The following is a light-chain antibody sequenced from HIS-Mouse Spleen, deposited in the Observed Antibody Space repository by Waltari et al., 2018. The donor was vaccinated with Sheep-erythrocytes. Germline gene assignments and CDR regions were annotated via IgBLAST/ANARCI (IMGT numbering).Light chain of an antibody. CDR2: LGS. V-gene: IGKV2-28*01. CDR3: MQALQTPRT. J-gene: IGKJ1*01. Sequence: DIVMTQSPLSLPVTPGEPASISCRSSQSLRHSNGYNYLDWYLQKPGQSPQPLIYLGSNRASGVPDRFSGSGSGTDFTLKISRVEAEDVGVYYCMQALQTPRTFGQGTKVEIK. CDR1: QSLRHSNGYNY.